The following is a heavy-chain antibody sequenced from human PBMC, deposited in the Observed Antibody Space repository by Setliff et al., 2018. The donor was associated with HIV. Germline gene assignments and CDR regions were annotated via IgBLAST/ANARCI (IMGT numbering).Heavy chain of an antibody. CDR3: ARGPLDSSGYRSDAFDI. Sequence: SETLSLTCAVYVGSFSGYYWSWIRQPPGKGLEWIGEVSHSGRTNYNPSLKSRVTISVDTSKNQFSLKLSSVTAADTAVYYCARGPLDSSGYRSDAFDIWGQGTMVTVSS. CDR1: VGSFSGYY. J-gene: IGHJ3*02. D-gene: IGHD3-22*01. CDR2: VSHSGRT. V-gene: IGHV4-34*01.